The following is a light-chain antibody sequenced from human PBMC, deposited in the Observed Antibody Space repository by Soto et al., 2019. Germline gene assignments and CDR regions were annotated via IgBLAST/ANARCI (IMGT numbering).Light chain of an antibody. CDR2: AAS. V-gene: IGKV3-20*01. CDR1: QSVSSAS. Sequence: ESVLTQSPGTLSLSPGESATLSCRASQSVSSASFVWYQQRPGQAPRLLIYAASSRAPGIPDRCTGSVSGTDFTLTVSRLEPEDFAVYYCQQYSSPPMYTFGQGTKLEIK. CDR3: QQYSSPPMYT. J-gene: IGKJ2*01.